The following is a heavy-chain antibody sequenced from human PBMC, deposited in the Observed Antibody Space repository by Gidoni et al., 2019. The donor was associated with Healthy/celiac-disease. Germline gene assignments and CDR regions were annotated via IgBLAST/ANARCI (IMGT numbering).Heavy chain of an antibody. V-gene: IGHV3-23*01. CDR3: AYWSGYYKELDY. D-gene: IGHD3-3*01. J-gene: IGHJ4*02. CDR1: GFTFSSYA. Sequence: EVQLLESGGGLVQPGGSLRLSCAASGFTFSSYAMSWVRQAPGKGLEWVSAISGSGGSTYYADSVKGRFTISRDNSKNTLYLQMNSLRAEDTAVYYCAYWSGYYKELDYWGQGTLVTVSS. CDR2: ISGSGGST.